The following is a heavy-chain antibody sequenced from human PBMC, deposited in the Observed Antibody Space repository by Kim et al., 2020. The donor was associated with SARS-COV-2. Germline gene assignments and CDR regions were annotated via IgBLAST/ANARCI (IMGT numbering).Heavy chain of an antibody. CDR1: GLNLASYE. Sequence: GGSLRLSCGGHGLNLASYEINWVRQAPGKGLQWVSYITVSGRGTSGRATYYAESVKGRFAISRDDAKNSVYLQMDGLRPEDSAVYYCTCTAYVVRNGMDVWGQGTTVTVSS. J-gene: IGHJ6*02. CDR3: TCTAYVVRNGMDV. CDR2: ITVSGRGTSGRAT. D-gene: IGHD3-10*01. V-gene: IGHV3-48*03.